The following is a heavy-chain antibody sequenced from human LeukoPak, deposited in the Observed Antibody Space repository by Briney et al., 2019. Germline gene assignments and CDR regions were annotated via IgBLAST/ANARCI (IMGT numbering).Heavy chain of an antibody. Sequence: SETLSLTCTVSGGFISSYYWSWIRQPPGKGLEWIGYIYYSGSTNYNPSLKSRVTISVDTSKNQFSLKLSSVTAADTAVYYCARLDSSGWYTFDYWGQGTLVTVSS. CDR3: ARLDSSGWYTFDY. CDR2: IYYSGST. V-gene: IGHV4-59*08. CDR1: GGFISSYY. D-gene: IGHD6-19*01. J-gene: IGHJ4*02.